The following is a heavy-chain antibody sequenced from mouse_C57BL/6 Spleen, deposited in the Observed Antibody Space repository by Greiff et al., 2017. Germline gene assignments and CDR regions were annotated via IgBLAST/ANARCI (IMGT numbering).Heavy chain of an antibody. CDR3: ARADYDGFAY. Sequence: EVQLQQPGPVLVKPGASVKMSCKASGYTFTDYYMNWVKQSHGKSLEWIGVINPYNGGTSYNQKFKGKDTLTVDKSSSAAYMELSSLTSEDSAVXYGARADYDGFAYWGQGTLVTVSA. D-gene: IGHD2-4*01. CDR2: INPYNGGT. J-gene: IGHJ3*01. V-gene: IGHV1-19*01. CDR1: GYTFTDYY.